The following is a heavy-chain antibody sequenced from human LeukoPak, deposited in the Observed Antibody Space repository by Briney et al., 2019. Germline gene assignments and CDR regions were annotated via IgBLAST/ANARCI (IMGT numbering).Heavy chain of an antibody. Sequence: PGGSLSLSCAASGFTFSSYAMTWVRQAPGKGLEWVSAISGSGGSTFNADSVKGRFTISRDNSKNTLYLQMNSLRAEDTAVYYCAKDRPSGDYGGINYFDYWGQATLVTVSS. V-gene: IGHV3-23*01. CDR1: GFTFSSYA. CDR3: AKDRPSGDYGGINYFDY. J-gene: IGHJ4*02. CDR2: ISGSGGST. D-gene: IGHD4-17*01.